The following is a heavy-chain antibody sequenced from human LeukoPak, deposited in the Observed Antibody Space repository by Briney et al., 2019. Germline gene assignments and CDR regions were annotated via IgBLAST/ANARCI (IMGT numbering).Heavy chain of an antibody. CDR2: ITKSVDQT. CDR1: GITFSNSA. CDR3: VKSAGKDGYRDVFDI. D-gene: IGHD5-24*01. J-gene: IGHJ3*02. Sequence: GGSLRLSCVPSGITFSNSALSWVRQAPGKGLEWVSTITKSVDQTYYADSVRGLFTISRDNSKSTLYLQMNSLRAEDTAVYHCVKSAGKDGYRDVFDIWGQGTVVTVSS. V-gene: IGHV3-23*01.